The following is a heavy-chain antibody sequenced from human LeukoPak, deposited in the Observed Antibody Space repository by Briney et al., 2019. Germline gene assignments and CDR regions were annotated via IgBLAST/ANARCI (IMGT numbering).Heavy chain of an antibody. Sequence: GSSVKVSCKASGGTFSSYAISWVRQAPGQGLEWMGGIIPIFGTANYAQKFQGRVTITADESTSTAYMELSSLRSEDTAVYYCARDFTSGYCSGGSCPPPYAFDIWGQGTMVTVSS. CDR2: IIPIFGTA. CDR1: GGTFSSYA. V-gene: IGHV1-69*01. D-gene: IGHD2-15*01. J-gene: IGHJ3*02. CDR3: ARDFTSGYCSGGSCPPPYAFDI.